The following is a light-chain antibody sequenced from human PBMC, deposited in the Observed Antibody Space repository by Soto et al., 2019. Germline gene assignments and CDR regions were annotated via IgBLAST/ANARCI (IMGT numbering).Light chain of an antibody. Sequence: DIQMTQSPSTLSASVGERVTLTCRASQSISKRLAWYQHKPGQAPKLLIYEASILESGVPPRFSGSGSETDFSHPINSRQPYDFATDYCQQFSSHSSTFGQGTKLEIK. CDR2: EAS. V-gene: IGKV1-5*03. CDR1: QSISKR. CDR3: QQFSSHSST. J-gene: IGKJ2*01.